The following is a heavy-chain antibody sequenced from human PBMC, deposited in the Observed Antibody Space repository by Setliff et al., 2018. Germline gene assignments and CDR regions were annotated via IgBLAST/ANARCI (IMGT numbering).Heavy chain of an antibody. CDR3: ARSLGSGSYYNSRPFYSDY. CDR1: GGSISVSGGTYY. V-gene: IGHV4-61*09. D-gene: IGHD3-10*01. J-gene: IGHJ4*02. CDR2: IDPSGNT. Sequence: SESLSLTCSVSGGSISVSGGTYYWSWIQQPAGKGLEWIGHIDPSGNTNYHPSLKSRVTISGDTSKNQFSLKLTSVTAADTAVYFCARSLGSGSYYNSRPFYSDYWGQGTLVTVSS.